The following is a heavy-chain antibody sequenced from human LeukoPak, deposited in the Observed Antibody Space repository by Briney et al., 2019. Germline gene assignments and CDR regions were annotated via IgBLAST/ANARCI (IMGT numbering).Heavy chain of an antibody. V-gene: IGHV4-34*01. CDR2: INHSGST. D-gene: IGHD3-22*01. CDR1: GGSFSGYY. CDR3: ARDRRGYYDSSGYLS. Sequence: PSETLSLTCAVYGGSFSGYYWSWIRQPPGKGLEWIGEINHSGSTNYNPSLKSRVTISVDTSKNQFSLKLSSVTAADTAVYYCARDRRGYYDSSGYLSWGQGTLVTVSS. J-gene: IGHJ5*02.